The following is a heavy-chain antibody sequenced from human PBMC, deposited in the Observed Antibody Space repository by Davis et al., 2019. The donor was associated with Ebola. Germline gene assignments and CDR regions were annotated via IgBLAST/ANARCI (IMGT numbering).Heavy chain of an antibody. V-gene: IGHV3-53*01. Sequence: GESLKISCAASGFTVSSNYMSWVRQAPGKGLEWVSVIYSGGSTYYADSVKGRFTISRDNSKNTLYLQMNSLRAEDTAVYYCARDRGRYYYDSSGYYYFDYWGQGTLVTVSS. CDR1: GFTVSSNY. CDR2: IYSGGST. CDR3: ARDRGRYYYDSSGYYYFDY. J-gene: IGHJ4*02. D-gene: IGHD3-22*01.